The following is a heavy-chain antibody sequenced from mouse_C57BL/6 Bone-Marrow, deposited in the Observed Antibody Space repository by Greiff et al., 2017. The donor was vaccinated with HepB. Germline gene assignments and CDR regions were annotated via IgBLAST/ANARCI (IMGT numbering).Heavy chain of an antibody. CDR3: ARIELWAYYYAMDY. CDR2: IWWDDDK. J-gene: IGHJ4*01. Sequence: GTREGAGPGGGRGSQARGRAGACSGFSVGAWGRGGVGGRQPSGKGLEWLAHIWWDDDKYYNPALKSRLTISKDTSKNQVFLKIANVDTADTATYYCARIELWAYYYAMDYWGQGTSVTVSS. CDR1: GFSVGAWGRG. V-gene: IGHV8-8*01. D-gene: IGHD1-1*02.